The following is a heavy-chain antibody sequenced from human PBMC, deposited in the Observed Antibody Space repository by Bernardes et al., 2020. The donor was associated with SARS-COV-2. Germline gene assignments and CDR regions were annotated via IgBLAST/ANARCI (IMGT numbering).Heavy chain of an antibody. J-gene: IGHJ5*02. CDR1: GGSISSSSYY. CDR2: IYYSGST. Sequence: SETLSLTCTVSGGSISSSSYYWGWIRQPPGKGLEWIGSIYYSGSTYYNPSLKSRVTISVDTSKNQFSLKLSSVTAADTAVYYCARHMLPIYYDSSGYGWFDPWGQGTLVTVSS. CDR3: ARHMLPIYYDSSGYGWFDP. D-gene: IGHD3-22*01. V-gene: IGHV4-39*01.